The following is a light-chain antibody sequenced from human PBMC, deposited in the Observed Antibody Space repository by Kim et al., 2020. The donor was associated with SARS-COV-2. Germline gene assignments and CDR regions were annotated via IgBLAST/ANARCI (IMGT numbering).Light chain of an antibody. V-gene: IGLV3-21*04. CDR3: QVWDSSSDRV. CDR2: YDS. J-gene: IGLJ3*02. CDR1: DIGSKS. Sequence: VPPGKTAGIACGGNDIGSKSVHWYQQKPGQAPVLVIYYDSDRPSGIPERFSGSNSGNTATLTISGVEAGDEADYYCQVWDSSSDRVFGGGTKLTVL.